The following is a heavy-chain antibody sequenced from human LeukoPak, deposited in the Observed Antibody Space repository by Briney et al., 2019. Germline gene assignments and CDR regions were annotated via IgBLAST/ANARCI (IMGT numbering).Heavy chain of an antibody. CDR1: GGSFSDYF. J-gene: IGHJ4*02. CDR3: ARRRLWLRFDY. CDR2: INHSGST. V-gene: IGHV4-34*01. Sequence: SETLSLTCAIYGGSFSDYFWSWIRQPPGKGLEWIGEINHSGSTNYNPSLKSRVTISVDTSKNQFSLKLSSVTAADTAVYYCARRRLWLRFDYWGQGTLVTVSS. D-gene: IGHD5-18*01.